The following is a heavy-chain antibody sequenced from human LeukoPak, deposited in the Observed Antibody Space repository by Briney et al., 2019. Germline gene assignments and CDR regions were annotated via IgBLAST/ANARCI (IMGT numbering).Heavy chain of an antibody. CDR2: ISSSGSTI. CDR1: GFTYSDYY. V-gene: IGHV3-11*01. CDR3: ARDRPLDYGDYWVLDY. Sequence: GGSLRLSCAASGFTYSDYYMRWIRQAPGKGLEWVSYISSSGSTIYYADSVKGRFTISRDNAKNSLYLQMNSLRAEDTAVYYCARDRPLDYGDYWVLDYWGQGTLVTVSS. D-gene: IGHD4-17*01. J-gene: IGHJ4*02.